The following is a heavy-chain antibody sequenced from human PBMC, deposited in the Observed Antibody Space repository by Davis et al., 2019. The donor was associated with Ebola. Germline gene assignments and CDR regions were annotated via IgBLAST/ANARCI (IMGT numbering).Heavy chain of an antibody. CDR1: GFTFSSYW. CDR2: IKQDGSEK. V-gene: IGHV3-7*01. Sequence: GGSLRLSCAASGFTFSSYWMSWVRQAPGKGLEWVANIKQDGSEKYYVDSVKGRFTISRDNAKKSLYLQMNSLRAEDTAVYYCARGLSVDYYFYTMDVWGQGTTVAVSS. J-gene: IGHJ6*02. CDR3: ARGLSVDYYFYTMDV.